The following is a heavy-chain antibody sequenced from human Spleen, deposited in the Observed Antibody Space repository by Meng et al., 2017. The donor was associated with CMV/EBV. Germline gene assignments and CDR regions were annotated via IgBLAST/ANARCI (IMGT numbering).Heavy chain of an antibody. CDR3: ARGKRRYCSSTSCYRSQFAFDI. J-gene: IGHJ3*02. V-gene: IGHV1-8*01. Sequence: ASVKVSCKASGYTFTSYDINWVRQATGQGLEWMGWMNPNSGNTGYAQKFQGRVTMTRNTSISTAYMELSRLRSEDTAVYYCARGKRRYCSSTSCYRSQFAFDIWGQGTMVTVSS. D-gene: IGHD2-2*01. CDR1: GYTFTSYD. CDR2: MNPNSGNT.